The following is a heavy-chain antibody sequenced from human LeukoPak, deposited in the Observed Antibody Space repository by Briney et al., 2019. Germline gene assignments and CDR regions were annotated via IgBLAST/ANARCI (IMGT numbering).Heavy chain of an antibody. CDR2: VNHRETT. V-gene: IGHV4-34*01. Sequence: SETLSLTCAVYGESFSGYFWSWIRQSPGKGLEWIGEVNHRETTTYNPSLKSRATISVDTSKNQFSLKLSSVTAADTAVCYCARETYGLDYFDYWGQGTLVTVSS. D-gene: IGHD3-10*01. J-gene: IGHJ4*02. CDR3: ARETYGLDYFDY. CDR1: GESFSGYF.